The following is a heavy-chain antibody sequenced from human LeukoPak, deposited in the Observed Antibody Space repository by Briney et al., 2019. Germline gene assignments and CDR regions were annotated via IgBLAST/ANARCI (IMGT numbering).Heavy chain of an antibody. CDR2: IYPGDSNT. CDR1: GYSFTSYW. D-gene: IGHD5-24*01. CDR3: ARRPGDGYSKDAFDI. Sequence: GESLKISCKGSGYSFTSYWIGWVRQMPGEGLECMGIIYPGDSNTRYSPSFKGQVTISVDKSNITAYLQWSSLKASDTAMYYCARRPGDGYSKDAFDIWGQGTMVTVSS. J-gene: IGHJ3*02. V-gene: IGHV5-51*01.